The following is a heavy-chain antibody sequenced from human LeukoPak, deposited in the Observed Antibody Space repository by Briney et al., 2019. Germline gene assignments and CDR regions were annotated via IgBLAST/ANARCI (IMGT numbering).Heavy chain of an antibody. D-gene: IGHD6-6*01. V-gene: IGHV3-9*01. CDR3: TKADHSSSSGGWFDP. Sequence: GGSLRLSCAAFGFTFDNYAMHWVRQAPGKGLEWVSGISWNSESLGYADSMKGRFSISRDNARNSLYLEMNSLRTEDTALYYCTKADHSSSSGGWFDPWGQGTLVTVSS. CDR1: GFTFDNYA. CDR2: ISWNSESL. J-gene: IGHJ5*02.